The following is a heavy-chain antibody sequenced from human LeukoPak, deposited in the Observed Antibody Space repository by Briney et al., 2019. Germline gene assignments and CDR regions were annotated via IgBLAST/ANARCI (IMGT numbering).Heavy chain of an antibody. CDR1: GDSISSGNYY. Sequence: PPETLSLTCTVSGDSISSGNYYWSWIRQPAGKGLEWIGRIYSSGSTHYNPSLKSRATISVDASKNQFSLKVTSVTAADTAVYYCARFPYNRNDGWGGLGSPDWGQGTLVTVSS. CDR2: IYSSGST. V-gene: IGHV4-61*02. D-gene: IGHD1-20*01. CDR3: ARFPYNRNDGWGGLGSPD. J-gene: IGHJ4*02.